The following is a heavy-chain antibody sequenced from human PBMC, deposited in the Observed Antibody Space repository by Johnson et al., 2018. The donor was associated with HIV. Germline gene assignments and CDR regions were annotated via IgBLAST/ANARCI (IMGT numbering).Heavy chain of an antibody. D-gene: IGHD7-27*01. Sequence: VQLVESGGGLVQPGGSLRLSCVGSGFTFSTNWMHWVRQAPGKGLEWVSAISGSGDTAYYADSVKGRFTISRDNSKNTLYLQMNSLRAEDTAVYYCAPLGDAFDIWGQGTMVTVSS. CDR1: GFTFSTNW. V-gene: IGHV3-23*04. J-gene: IGHJ3*02. CDR2: ISGSGDTA. CDR3: APLGDAFDI.